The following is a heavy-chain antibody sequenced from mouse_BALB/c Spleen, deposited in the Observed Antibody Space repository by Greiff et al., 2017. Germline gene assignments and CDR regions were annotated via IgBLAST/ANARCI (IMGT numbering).Heavy chain of an antibody. CDR1: GFSLTSYG. CDR3: ARDGDGNYRFAY. CDR2: IWAGGST. J-gene: IGHJ3*01. D-gene: IGHD2-1*01. Sequence: VMLVESGPGLVAPSQSLSITCTVSGFSLTSYGVHWVRQPPGKGLEWLGVIWAGGSTNYNSALMSRLSISKDNSKSQVFLKMNSLHTDDTAMYYGARDGDGNYRFAYWGQGTLVTVSA. V-gene: IGHV2-9*02.